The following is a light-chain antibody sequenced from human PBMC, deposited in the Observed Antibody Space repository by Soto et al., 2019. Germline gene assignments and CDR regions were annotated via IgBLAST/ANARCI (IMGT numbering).Light chain of an antibody. CDR3: PHYNSYST. V-gene: IGKV1-5*01. CDR2: HDS. CDR1: QSISSW. J-gene: IGKJ5*01. Sequence: IQVTQAPATLAASLGGRVPISCRASQSISSWLAWYQRKPGKAPKLLIYHDSTLETGVPSRFSGSGSGTEFILTISSLQADAFPTYYCPHYNSYSTVGQGTQLDIK.